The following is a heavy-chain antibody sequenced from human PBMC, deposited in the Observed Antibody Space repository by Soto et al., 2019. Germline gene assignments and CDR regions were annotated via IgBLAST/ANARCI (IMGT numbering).Heavy chain of an antibody. CDR3: ARLKGAFFLTTYNWFDP. Sequence: PSETLSLTCTVSGDSISSSSYYWGWIRQPPGKGLEWIGDIYYSGTTHYNPSLKSRVTISIYTSKNQFSLHLRSVTAADTAVYYCARLKGAFFLTTYNWFDPWGQGTPVTVSS. D-gene: IGHD1-26*01. CDR2: IYYSGTT. V-gene: IGHV4-39*01. J-gene: IGHJ5*02. CDR1: GDSISSSSYY.